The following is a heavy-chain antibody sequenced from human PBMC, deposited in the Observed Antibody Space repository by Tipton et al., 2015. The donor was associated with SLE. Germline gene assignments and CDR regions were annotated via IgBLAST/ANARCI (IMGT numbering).Heavy chain of an antibody. D-gene: IGHD6-13*01. Sequence: TLSLTCTVSGGSISSSSYYWGWIRQPPGKGLEWIGSIYYSGSTYYTPSLKSRVSISVDTSKTQFSLRRNSVTAADTAVFYCARHGWQQLDRDGFDFWGQGTLVTVSS. J-gene: IGHJ4*02. CDR2: IYYSGST. V-gene: IGHV4-39*01. CDR1: GGSISSSSYY. CDR3: ARHGWQQLDRDGFDF.